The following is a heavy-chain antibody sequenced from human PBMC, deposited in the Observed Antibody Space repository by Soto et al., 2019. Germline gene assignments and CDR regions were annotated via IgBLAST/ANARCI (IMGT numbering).Heavy chain of an antibody. CDR1: GGTFSSYA. D-gene: IGHD5-12*01. CDR3: ARDQEKDGYNRGQFDY. J-gene: IGHJ4*02. Sequence: ASVKVSCKASGGTFSSYAISWVRQAPGQGLEWMGGIIPIFGTANYAQKFQGRVTITADESTSTAYMELSSLRSEDTAVYYCARDQEKDGYNRGQFDYWGQGTLVTVSS. CDR2: IIPIFGTA. V-gene: IGHV1-69*13.